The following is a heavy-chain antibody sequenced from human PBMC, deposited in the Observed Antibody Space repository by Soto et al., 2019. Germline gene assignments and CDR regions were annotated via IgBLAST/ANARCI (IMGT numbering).Heavy chain of an antibody. J-gene: IGHJ4*02. D-gene: IGHD3-3*01. CDR3: ARDPFGSGHFDY. CDR1: GHTFTSYG. V-gene: IGHV1-18*01. Sequence: GASVKVSCKASGHTFTSYGISWVRQAPGQGLKWMGCISAYNGNTNYAQKLQGRVTMTTDTSTSTAYMELRSLRSDDTAVYYCARDPFGSGHFDYWGQGTLVTVSS. CDR2: ISAYNGNT.